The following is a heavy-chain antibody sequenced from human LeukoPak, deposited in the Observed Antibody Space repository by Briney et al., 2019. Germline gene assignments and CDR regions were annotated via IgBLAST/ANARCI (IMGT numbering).Heavy chain of an antibody. J-gene: IGHJ5*02. CDR1: GLTFSTYV. CDR2: ISGSGTTI. Sequence: GGSLRLSCAASGLTFSTYVMNWVRQPPGKGLEWVSYISGSGTTIYYADSVRGRFTISRDNAKSSLYLQMKSLRAEDTAVYYCARGGGSYVNWFDPWGQGTLVTVST. D-gene: IGHD1-26*01. V-gene: IGHV3-48*01. CDR3: ARGGGSYVNWFDP.